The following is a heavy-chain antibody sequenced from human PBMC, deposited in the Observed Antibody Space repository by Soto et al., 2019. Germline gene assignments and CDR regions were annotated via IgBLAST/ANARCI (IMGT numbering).Heavy chain of an antibody. CDR1: GGSISSYY. Sequence: SETLSLTCTVSGGSISSYYWSWIRQPPGKGLEWIGYIYYSGSTNYNPSLKSRVTISVDTSKNQFSLKLSSVTAADTAVYYCARAGSIVATSGHFDYWGQGTLVTVSS. CDR2: IYYSGST. CDR3: ARAGSIVATSGHFDY. J-gene: IGHJ4*02. V-gene: IGHV4-59*01. D-gene: IGHD5-12*01.